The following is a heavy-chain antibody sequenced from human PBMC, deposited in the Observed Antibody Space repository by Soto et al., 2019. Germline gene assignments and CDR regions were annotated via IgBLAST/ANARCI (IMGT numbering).Heavy chain of an antibody. D-gene: IGHD6-19*01. Sequence: GGSLRLSCAASGFTFSSFPMHWVRQAPGKGLEYVSAISSNGVNTYSANSVKGRFTISRDNSKNTLYLQMGSLRAEDMAVYYCARANSGWYGPFDYWGRGTLVTVSS. J-gene: IGHJ4*02. CDR2: ISSNGVNT. CDR1: GFTFSSFP. V-gene: IGHV3-64*01. CDR3: ARANSGWYGPFDY.